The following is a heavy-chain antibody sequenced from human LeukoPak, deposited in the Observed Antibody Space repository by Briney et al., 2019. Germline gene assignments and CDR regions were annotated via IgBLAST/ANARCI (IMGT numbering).Heavy chain of an antibody. V-gene: IGHV4-30-4*08. J-gene: IGHJ4*02. CDR1: GGSISSGDYY. CDR2: IYYSGST. CDR3: ARKRRGYCSSTSCNLGY. Sequence: SETLSLTCTVSGGSISSGDYYWSWIRQPPGKGLEWIGYIYYSGSTYYNPSLKSRVTISVDTSKNQFSLKLSSVTAADTAVYYCARKRRGYCSSTSCNLGYWGQGTLVTVSS. D-gene: IGHD2-2*01.